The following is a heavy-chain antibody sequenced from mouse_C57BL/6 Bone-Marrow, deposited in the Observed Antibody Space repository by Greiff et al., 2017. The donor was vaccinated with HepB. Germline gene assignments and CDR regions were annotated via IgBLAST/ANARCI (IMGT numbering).Heavy chain of an antibody. CDR1: GYTFTSYW. CDR2: IDPSDSYT. V-gene: IGHV1-69*01. CDR3: ARLILRSPWYFDV. J-gene: IGHJ1*03. D-gene: IGHD1-1*01. Sequence: QVQLQQPGAELVMPGASVKLSCKASGYTFTSYWMHWVKQRPGQGLEWIGEIDPSDSYTNYNQKFKGKSTLTVDKSSSTAYMQLSSLTSEDSAVYYCARLILRSPWYFDVWGTGTTVTVSS.